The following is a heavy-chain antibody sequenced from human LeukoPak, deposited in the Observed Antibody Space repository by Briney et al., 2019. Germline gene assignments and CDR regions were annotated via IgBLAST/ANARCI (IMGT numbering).Heavy chain of an antibody. V-gene: IGHV3-21*01. Sequence: GGSLRLSCAASGFTFSSYTMHWIRQAPGKGLEWVSSISGSNSYIFYADSVKGRSTVSRDNAKDSLYLQMNSLRAEDTAVYYCARALTTLTYEGYWGQGTLVTVSS. CDR3: ARALTTLTYEGY. D-gene: IGHD1-1*01. CDR2: ISGSNSYI. CDR1: GFTFSSYT. J-gene: IGHJ4*02.